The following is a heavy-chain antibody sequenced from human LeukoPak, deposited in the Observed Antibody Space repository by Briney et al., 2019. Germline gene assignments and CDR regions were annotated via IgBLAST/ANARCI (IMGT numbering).Heavy chain of an antibody. V-gene: IGHV4-34*01. CDR2: ISHSGST. J-gene: IGHJ1*01. CDR1: GGSFSGYY. D-gene: IGHD6-19*01. Sequence: PSETLSLTCAVYGGSFSGYYWSWIRQPPGKGLEWIGEISHSGSTNYNPSLKSRVTISVDTSKNQFSPKLSSVTAADTAVYYCARGAYSGGWYRRAEYFQHWGQGTLVTVSS. CDR3: ARGAYSGGWYRRAEYFQH.